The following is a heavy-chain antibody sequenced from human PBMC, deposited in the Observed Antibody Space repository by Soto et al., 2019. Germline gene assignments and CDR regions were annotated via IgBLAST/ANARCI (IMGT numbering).Heavy chain of an antibody. CDR1: GGSISSYY. Sequence: SETLSLTCTVSGGSISSYYWSWIRQPPGKGLEWIGEIYHSGSTNYNPSLKSRVTVSVDKSKNQFSLKLSSVTAADTAVYYCAIRGWFGELSTYYYYGMDVWGQGTTVTVSS. D-gene: IGHD3-10*01. J-gene: IGHJ6*02. V-gene: IGHV4-59*12. CDR3: AIRGWFGELSTYYYYGMDV. CDR2: IYHSGST.